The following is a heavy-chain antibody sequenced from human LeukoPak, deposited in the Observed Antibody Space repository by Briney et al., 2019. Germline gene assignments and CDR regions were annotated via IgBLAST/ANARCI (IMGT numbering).Heavy chain of an antibody. V-gene: IGHV7-4-1*02. CDR2: INTNTGNP. CDR1: GGTFSSYA. Sequence: VASVKVSCKASGGTFSSYAFNWVRQPPGQGLEWMGWINTNTGNPTYAQGFTGRFVFSLDTSVSTAYLQISSLKAEDTAVYYCARVRRSSSWLDAFDIWGQGTMVTVSS. CDR3: ARVRRSSSWLDAFDI. J-gene: IGHJ3*02. D-gene: IGHD6-13*01.